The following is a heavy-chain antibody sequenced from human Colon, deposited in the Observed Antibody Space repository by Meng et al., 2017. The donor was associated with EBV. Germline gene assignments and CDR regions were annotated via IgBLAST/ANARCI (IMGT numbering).Heavy chain of an antibody. J-gene: IGHJ4*02. Sequence: QGQLVRLGAEVKKPGASVKVSCKASGYTFTGYYMHWLRQAPGQGLEWVGRITPSSGGTTYAQKFQGRVTMTRDTSISTAYMELSSLRSDDAAIYYCVRANLGSANYWGQGTLVTVSS. V-gene: IGHV1-2*06. CDR2: ITPSSGGT. CDR1: GYTFTGYY. D-gene: IGHD7-27*01. CDR3: VRANLGSANY.